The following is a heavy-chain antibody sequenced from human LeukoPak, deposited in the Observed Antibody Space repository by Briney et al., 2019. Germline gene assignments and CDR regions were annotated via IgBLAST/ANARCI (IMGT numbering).Heavy chain of an antibody. CDR3: ATGGITMIVVDTMMDV. CDR2: IKQDGSEK. V-gene: IGHV3-7*01. J-gene: IGHJ6*04. Sequence: GGSLRLSCAASGFTFSSYWMSWVRQAPGKGLEWVANIKQDGSEKYYVDSVKGRFTISRDNAKNSLYLQMNSLRAEDTAVYYCATGGITMIVVDTMMDVWGKGTTVTVSS. D-gene: IGHD3-22*01. CDR1: GFTFSSYW.